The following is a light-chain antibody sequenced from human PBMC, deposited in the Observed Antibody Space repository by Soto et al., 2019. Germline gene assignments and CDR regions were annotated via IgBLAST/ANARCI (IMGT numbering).Light chain of an antibody. Sequence: EIVLTQSPGTLSLSPGERATLSCRASQSVSSSYLAWYQQKPGQAPRLLIYDASKRATGIPARFSGSGFGTDFTLTISSLEPEDFAVYYCQQRSKWRTFGQGTKVEIK. J-gene: IGKJ1*01. V-gene: IGKV3-11*01. CDR2: DAS. CDR1: QSVSSSY. CDR3: QQRSKWRT.